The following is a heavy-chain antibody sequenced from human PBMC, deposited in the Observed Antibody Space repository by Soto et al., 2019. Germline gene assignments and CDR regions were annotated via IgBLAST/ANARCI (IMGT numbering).Heavy chain of an antibody. CDR3: SRDVGYHYDGSPSGQFDF. Sequence: PSETLSLTCVVSGNSISTTNWWSWVRQSPGKGLEWIGEIYHSGSTNYNPSLKSRVTISVDKSKNQFSLKLSSVPAADTAVYYCSRDVGYHYDGSPSGQFDFWGQGTLVTVSS. V-gene: IGHV4-4*02. CDR2: IYHSGST. D-gene: IGHD3-22*01. J-gene: IGHJ4*02. CDR1: GNSISTTNW.